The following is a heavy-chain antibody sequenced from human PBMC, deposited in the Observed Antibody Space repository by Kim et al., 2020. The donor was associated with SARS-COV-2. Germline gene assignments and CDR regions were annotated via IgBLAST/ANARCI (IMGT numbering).Heavy chain of an antibody. Sequence: ADSVKGRCTVSRDNAKNTLYLQMDSLRAEDTALYYCAKDHESSGWPTFDYWGQGTLVTVSS. CDR3: AKDHESSGWPTFDY. D-gene: IGHD3-22*01. J-gene: IGHJ4*02. V-gene: IGHV3-23*01.